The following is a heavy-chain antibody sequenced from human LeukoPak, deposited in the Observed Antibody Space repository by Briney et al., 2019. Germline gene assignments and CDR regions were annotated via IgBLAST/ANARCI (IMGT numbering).Heavy chain of an antibody. Sequence: SETLSVTCTVSGGSISSYYWRWLRQPAGKGLEWIGRIYTSGSTNYNPSLKSRVTMSVDTSKNQFSLKLSSVTAADTAVYYCANGYSYGRFDYCGQGTLVTVSS. D-gene: IGHD5-18*01. CDR2: IYTSGST. V-gene: IGHV4-4*07. J-gene: IGHJ4*02. CDR1: GGSISSYY. CDR3: ANGYSYGRFDY.